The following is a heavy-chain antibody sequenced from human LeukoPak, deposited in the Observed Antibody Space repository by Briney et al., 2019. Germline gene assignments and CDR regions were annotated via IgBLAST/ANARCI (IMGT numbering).Heavy chain of an antibody. V-gene: IGHV3-74*01. CDR1: GFIFSLYW. D-gene: IGHD6-6*01. CDR3: ARDRVAARQWGYYYYMDV. Sequence: GGSLRLSCKASGFIFSLYWMHGVRQVPGKGLVWVLRIEGGAIDTDYADFVKGRFTISRDNAKNSLYLQMNSLRAEDTAVYYCARDRVAARQWGYYYYMDVWGKGTTVTVSS. J-gene: IGHJ6*03. CDR2: IEGGAIDT.